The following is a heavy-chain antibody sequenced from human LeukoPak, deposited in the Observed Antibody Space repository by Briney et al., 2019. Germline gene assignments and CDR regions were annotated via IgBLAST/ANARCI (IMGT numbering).Heavy chain of an antibody. J-gene: IGHJ5*02. D-gene: IGHD3-22*01. V-gene: IGHV3-7*01. CDR1: GFTFSGHW. Sequence: GGSLRLSCAASGFTFSGHWMTWVRQAPGKGLQWVASIRQEGSVKYYVDSVQGRFIISRDNAMNSLYLQMNSLRAEDTAVYYCARWSHKSFGYYWISSWGQGTLVTVSS. CDR3: ARWSHKSFGYYWISS. CDR2: IRQEGSVK.